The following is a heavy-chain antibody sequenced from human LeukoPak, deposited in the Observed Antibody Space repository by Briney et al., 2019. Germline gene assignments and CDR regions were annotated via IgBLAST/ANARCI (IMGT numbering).Heavy chain of an antibody. CDR1: GFTFSTHW. CDR3: AKGRGVDY. Sequence: GGSLRLSCAASGFTFSTHWMNWVRQAPGKGLECVANIKQDGSEKYYVDSVKGRFTISRDNAKNSLYLQMNSLKAEDTAVYYCAKGRGVDYWGQGTLVTVSS. D-gene: IGHD3-10*01. V-gene: IGHV3-7*01. J-gene: IGHJ4*02. CDR2: IKQDGSEK.